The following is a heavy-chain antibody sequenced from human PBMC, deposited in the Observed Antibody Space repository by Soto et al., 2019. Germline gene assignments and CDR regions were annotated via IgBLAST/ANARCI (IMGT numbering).Heavy chain of an antibody. CDR3: ASEYCSGGRCYYYGMDV. D-gene: IGHD2-15*01. V-gene: IGHV3-33*01. CDR2: IWYDGSNK. J-gene: IGHJ6*02. Sequence: QVQLVESGGGVVQPGRSLRLSCAASGFTFSTYGMHWVRQAPDKGLEWVAVIWYDGSNKYYADSVTGRFTISRDNSKNTLCLQMNSLRAEDTAVYYCASEYCSGGRCYYYGMDVWGQGTTVTVSS. CDR1: GFTFSTYG.